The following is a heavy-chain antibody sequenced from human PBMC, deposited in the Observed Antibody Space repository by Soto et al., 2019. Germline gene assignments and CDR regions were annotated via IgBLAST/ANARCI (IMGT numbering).Heavy chain of an antibody. CDR3: ARGGSPIDY. D-gene: IGHD3-16*01. CDR1: GYTFINFG. Sequence: QVQLVQSGAEVKKPGASVKVSCKTSGYTFINFGLSWVRQAPGQGLEWMGWISAYNGNTNYAQNFQGRVIMTPDTSTSTAYLELRSLRSGDTAGYYCARGGSPIDYCGLGTPVPVSS. CDR2: ISAYNGNT. V-gene: IGHV1-18*01. J-gene: IGHJ4*02.